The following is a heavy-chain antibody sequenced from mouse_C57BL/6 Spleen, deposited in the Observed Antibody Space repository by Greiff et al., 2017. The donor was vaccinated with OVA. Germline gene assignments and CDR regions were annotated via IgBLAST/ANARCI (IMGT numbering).Heavy chain of an antibody. J-gene: IGHJ3*01. V-gene: IGHV1-52*01. D-gene: IGHD1-1*01. CDR3: ERGYGSRYRFAY. CDR1: GYTFTSYW. Sequence: QVQLQQPGAELVRPGSSVKLSCKASGYTFTSYWMHWVKQRPIQGLEWIGNIDPSDSETHYNQKFKDKATLTVDKSSSTAYMQLSSLTSEDSAVYYCERGYGSRYRFAYWGQGTLVTVSA. CDR2: IDPSDSET.